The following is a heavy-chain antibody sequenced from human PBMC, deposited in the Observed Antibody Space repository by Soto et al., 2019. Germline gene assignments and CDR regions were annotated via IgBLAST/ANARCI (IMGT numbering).Heavy chain of an antibody. Sequence: QVQLVQSGAEVKKPGSSVKVSCKASGGTFSSYAISWVRQAPGQGLEWMGGIIPIFGTANYAQKFQGRVTIXXDXSXXTAYMDLSSLRSEDTAVYYCAMRPRWYITGTPFDYWGQGTLVTVSS. CDR3: AMRPRWYITGTPFDY. CDR1: GGTFSSYA. J-gene: IGHJ4*02. V-gene: IGHV1-69*12. D-gene: IGHD1-7*01. CDR2: IIPIFGTA.